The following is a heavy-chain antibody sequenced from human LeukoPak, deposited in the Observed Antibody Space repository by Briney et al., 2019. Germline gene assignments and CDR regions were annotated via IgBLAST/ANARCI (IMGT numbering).Heavy chain of an antibody. CDR1: GGSISSYY. J-gene: IGHJ4*02. D-gene: IGHD3-22*01. Sequence: PSETLSLTCTVSGGSISSYYWSWIRQPPGKGLEWIGSIYNSGSTYYNPSLKSRVTISVDTSKNQFSLKLSSVTAADTAVYFCARREYYDSSGYRWGQGTLVTVSS. V-gene: IGHV4-59*04. CDR3: ARREYYDSSGYR. CDR2: IYNSGST.